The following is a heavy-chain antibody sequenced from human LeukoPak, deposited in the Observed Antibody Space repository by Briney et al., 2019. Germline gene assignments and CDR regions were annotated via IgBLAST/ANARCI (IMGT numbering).Heavy chain of an antibody. CDR3: AREGRSLLWFGEPTTGMDV. CDR1: GGTFSSYA. Sequence: EASVKVSCKASGGTFSSYAISWVRQAPGQGLEWMGRIIPIPGIANYAQKFQGRVTITADKSMSTAYMELSSLRSEDTAVYYCAREGRSLLWFGEPTTGMDVWGQGTTVTVSS. J-gene: IGHJ6*02. V-gene: IGHV1-69*04. CDR2: IIPIPGIA. D-gene: IGHD3-10*01.